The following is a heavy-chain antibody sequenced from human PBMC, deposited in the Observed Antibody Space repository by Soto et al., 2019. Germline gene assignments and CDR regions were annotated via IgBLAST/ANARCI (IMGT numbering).Heavy chain of an antibody. CDR1: GGPFSGYY. CDR2: INHSGST. J-gene: IGHJ6*02. CDR3: ARAAPEADYYYGMDV. Sequence: QVQLQQWGAGLLKPSETLSLTCAVYGGPFSGYYWSWIRQPPGKGLEWIGEINHSGSTNYNPSLKSRVTISVDTSKNQFSLKLSSVTAGDTAVYYCARAAPEADYYYGMDVWGQGTTVTVSS. D-gene: IGHD6-19*01. V-gene: IGHV4-34*01.